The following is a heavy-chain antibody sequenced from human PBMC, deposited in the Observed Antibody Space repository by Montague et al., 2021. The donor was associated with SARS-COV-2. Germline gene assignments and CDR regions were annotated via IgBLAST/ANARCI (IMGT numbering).Heavy chain of an antibody. CDR2: VHYTGTT. J-gene: IGHJ3*02. D-gene: IGHD1-1*01. Sequence: SETLSLTCTVSGGSITVSRYDWGWIRQPPGKGLEWIGSVHYTGTTSYNASLKSRLTISVDTSENQFSLKMTSATASDTAVYHCARHRANAGSFDIWGQGTMVTVSS. CDR3: ARHRANAGSFDI. CDR1: GGSITVSRYD. V-gene: IGHV4-39*01.